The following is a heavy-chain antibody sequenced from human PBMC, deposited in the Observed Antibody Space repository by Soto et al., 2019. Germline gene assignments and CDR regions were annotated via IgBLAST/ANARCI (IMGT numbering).Heavy chain of an antibody. Sequence: GESLEISCKGSGYTFTNYWIGWVRQMPGKGLEWMGIIYPGDSDTKYNPSFQGQVTISADKSITTTYLQWSSLKASDTAIYYCAASIFYYGMDVWGQGSAVTVS. CDR1: GYTFTNYW. CDR3: AASIFYYGMDV. V-gene: IGHV5-51*01. CDR2: IYPGDSDT. J-gene: IGHJ6*02.